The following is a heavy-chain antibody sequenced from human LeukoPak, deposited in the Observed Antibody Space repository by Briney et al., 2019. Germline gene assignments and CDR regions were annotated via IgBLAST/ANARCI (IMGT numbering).Heavy chain of an antibody. CDR1: GGSISSYY. D-gene: IGHD3-16*01. J-gene: IGHJ3*02. CDR3: ARDQLGDAFDI. CDR2: IYYSGST. V-gene: IGHV4-59*01. Sequence: PSETLSLTCTVSGGSISSYYWSWIRQPPGKGLEWIGYIYYSGSTNYNPSLKSRVTISVDTSKNQFSLKLSSVTAADTAVYYCARDQLGDAFDIWGQGTMVTVSS.